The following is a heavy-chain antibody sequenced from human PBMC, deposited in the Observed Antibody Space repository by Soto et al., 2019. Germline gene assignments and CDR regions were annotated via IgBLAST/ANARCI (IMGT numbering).Heavy chain of an antibody. CDR1: GFTFSSYG. Sequence: GGSLRLSCAASGFTFSSYGMHWVRQAPGKGLEWVAVIWYDGSNKYYADSVKGRFTISRDNSKNTLYLQMNSLRAEDTAVYYCARGRGDCSSTSCLYFDYWGQGTLVTVSS. D-gene: IGHD2-2*01. CDR2: IWYDGSNK. CDR3: ARGRGDCSSTSCLYFDY. J-gene: IGHJ4*02. V-gene: IGHV3-33*08.